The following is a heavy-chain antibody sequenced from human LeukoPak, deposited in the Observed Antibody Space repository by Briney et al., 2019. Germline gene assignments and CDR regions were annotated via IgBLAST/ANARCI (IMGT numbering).Heavy chain of an antibody. Sequence: SETLSLTCTVSGGSISSYYWSWIRQPPGKGLEWIGYIYYSGSTNYNPSLKSRVTISVDTSKNQSSLKLSSVTAADTAVYYCARSGYYIDAFDIWGQGTMVTVSS. CDR1: GGSISSYY. J-gene: IGHJ3*02. D-gene: IGHD3-22*01. V-gene: IGHV4-59*08. CDR2: IYYSGST. CDR3: ARSGYYIDAFDI.